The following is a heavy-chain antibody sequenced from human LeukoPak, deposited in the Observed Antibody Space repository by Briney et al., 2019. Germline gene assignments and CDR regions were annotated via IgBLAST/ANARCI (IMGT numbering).Heavy chain of an antibody. V-gene: IGHV1-58*01. D-gene: IGHD1-1*01. Sequence: SVKVSCKASGFTLIGSVVQWVRQARGQRLEWIGWIVVGSGDTNYVQKLQERVTITRDMSTSTAYMELSSLRSEDTAVYYCATRPTTRYGMDVWGQGTTVIVSS. J-gene: IGHJ6*02. CDR1: GFTLIGSV. CDR3: ATRPTTRYGMDV. CDR2: IVVGSGDT.